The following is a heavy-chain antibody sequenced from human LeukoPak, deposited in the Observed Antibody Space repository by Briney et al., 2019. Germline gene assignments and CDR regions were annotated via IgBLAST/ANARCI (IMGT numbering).Heavy chain of an antibody. D-gene: IGHD3-10*01. CDR2: INHSGST. CDR3: ARRKTYYYGSGSYYNDH. V-gene: IGHV4-34*01. CDR1: GGSFSGYY. J-gene: IGHJ5*02. Sequence: ASETLSLTCAVYGGSFSGYYWSWIRQPPGKGLEWIGEINHSGSTNYNPSLKSRVTISVDTSKNQFSLKLSSVTAADTAVYYCARRKTYYYGSGSYYNDHWGQGTLVTVSS.